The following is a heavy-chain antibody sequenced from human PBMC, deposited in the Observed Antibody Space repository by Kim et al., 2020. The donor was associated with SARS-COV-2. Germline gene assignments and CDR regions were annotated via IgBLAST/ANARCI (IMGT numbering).Heavy chain of an antibody. CDR3: VRSSRWNFGVDY. CDR2: I. Sequence: IYYNPALKGRVTIFADTTKNEISVRLSSVTAADTAVYYCVRSSRWNFGVDYWGQGTLVTVSS. J-gene: IGHJ4*02. V-gene: IGHV4-39*01. D-gene: IGHD6-13*01.